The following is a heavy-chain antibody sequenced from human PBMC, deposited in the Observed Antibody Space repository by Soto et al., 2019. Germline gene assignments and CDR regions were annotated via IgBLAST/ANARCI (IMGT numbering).Heavy chain of an antibody. CDR2: IYSGGST. Sequence: EVQLVETGGGLIQPGGSLRLSCAASGFTVSSNYMSWVRQAPGKGLEWVSAIYSGGSTYYADSVKGRFTISRDNSKSTLYLQMNSLRAEDTAVYYGARDGSSSPFDYWGQGTLVTVSS. CDR3: ARDGSSSPFDY. D-gene: IGHD6-6*01. CDR1: GFTVSSNY. V-gene: IGHV3-53*02. J-gene: IGHJ4*02.